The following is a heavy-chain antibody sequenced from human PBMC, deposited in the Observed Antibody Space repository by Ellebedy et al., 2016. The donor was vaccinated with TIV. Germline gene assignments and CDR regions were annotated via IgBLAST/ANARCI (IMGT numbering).Heavy chain of an antibody. CDR1: GYSFTTIT. CDR3: ARARGGCSGDGCYSDFDF. V-gene: IGHV1-3*01. D-gene: IGHD2-15*01. Sequence: AASVKVSCKASGYSFTTITIHWVRQAPGQRPEWMGWINPDNGDTNHSQKFQASFTITRDTFASTAYMELSSLRSEDTAVYHCARARGGCSGDGCYSDFDFWGQGTLVTVSS. CDR2: INPDNGDT. J-gene: IGHJ4*02.